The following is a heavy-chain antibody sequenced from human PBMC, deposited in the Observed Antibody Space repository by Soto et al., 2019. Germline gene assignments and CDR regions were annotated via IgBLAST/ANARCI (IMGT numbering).Heavy chain of an antibody. CDR1: AGSISTYY. D-gene: IGHD3-10*01. Sequence: QEELQESGPGLVKPSETLSLTCSVSAGSISTYYWTWIRQPPGKGLEWIGYIFYSGTTNYNPSLKSRVTISVDTTKNQFSLNLSSVTAADTALYYCARDHGSGSYDYWGQGTLVTVSS. J-gene: IGHJ4*02. V-gene: IGHV4-59*01. CDR3: ARDHGSGSYDY. CDR2: IFYSGTT.